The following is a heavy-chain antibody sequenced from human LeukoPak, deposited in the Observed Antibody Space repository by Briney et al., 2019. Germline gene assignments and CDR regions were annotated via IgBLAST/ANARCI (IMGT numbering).Heavy chain of an antibody. CDR2: IYTGGST. J-gene: IGHJ4*02. Sequence: GGSLRLSCAASGFTVSSNYLSWARQAPGKGLECVSVIYTGGSTYYAASVKGRFTISRDNSKNTLYLQMNSLRAEDTAVYYCARGRGPLPGIFDYWGQGTLVTVSS. D-gene: IGHD1-14*01. CDR3: ARGRGPLPGIFDY. CDR1: GFTVSSNY. V-gene: IGHV3-66*01.